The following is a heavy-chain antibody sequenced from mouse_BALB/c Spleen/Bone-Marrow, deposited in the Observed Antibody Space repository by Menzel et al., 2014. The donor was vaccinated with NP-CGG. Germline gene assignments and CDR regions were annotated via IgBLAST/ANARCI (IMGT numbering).Heavy chain of an antibody. D-gene: IGHD1-1*02. CDR3: ARLGGYGPYFDY. V-gene: IGHV3-8*02. CDR1: GDSITGGY. J-gene: IGHJ2*01. Sequence: EVKLLESGPSLVKPSQTLSLTCSVTGDSITGGYWNWIRKFPGNKLEYMGYISYSGSTYFNPSLKSRISITRDTSKNQYYLQLNSVTTEDTATYYCARLGGYGPYFDYWGQGTTLTVSS. CDR2: ISYSGST.